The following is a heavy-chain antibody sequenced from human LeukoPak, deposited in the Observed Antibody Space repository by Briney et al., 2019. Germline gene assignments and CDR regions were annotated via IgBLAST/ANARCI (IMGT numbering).Heavy chain of an antibody. Sequence: GGSLRLSCAASGFSFSSYSMNWVRQAPGKRLEWVSYISGSGNAKHYTDSVKGRFTISRDNAKNALYLQMNSLRAEDTAVYFCARDYLYAFDYWGQGTLVTVSS. CDR2: ISGSGNAK. J-gene: IGHJ4*02. D-gene: IGHD2-2*01. V-gene: IGHV3-48*01. CDR1: GFSFSSYS. CDR3: ARDYLYAFDY.